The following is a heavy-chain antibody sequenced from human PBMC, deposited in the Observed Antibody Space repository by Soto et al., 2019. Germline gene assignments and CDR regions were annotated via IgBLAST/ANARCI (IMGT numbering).Heavy chain of an antibody. J-gene: IGHJ6*03. V-gene: IGHV1-46*03. CDR1: GYTFTSYY. CDR2: INPSGGST. Sequence: GASVKVSCKASGYTFTSYYMHWVRQAPGQGLEWMGIINPSGGSTSYAQKFQGRVTMTRDTSTSTVYMELSSLRPEDTAVYYCARDGVSYCSGGSCYGLYYYYYMDVWGKGTTVTVSS. CDR3: ARDGVSYCSGGSCYGLYYYYYMDV. D-gene: IGHD2-15*01.